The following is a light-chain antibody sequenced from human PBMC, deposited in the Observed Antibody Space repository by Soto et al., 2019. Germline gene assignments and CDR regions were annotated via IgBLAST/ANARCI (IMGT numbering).Light chain of an antibody. J-gene: IGLJ3*02. Sequence: QSALTQSPSASGSPGQSVTISCTGTSSDVGNYKYVSWYQQHPGKPPKLMIYEVSKRPSGVPDRFSGSKSGNTASLTVSGLQAEDEADYYCSSYAGSNNWVFGGGTKLTVL. CDR3: SSYAGSNNWV. CDR2: EVS. CDR1: SSDVGNYKY. V-gene: IGLV2-8*01.